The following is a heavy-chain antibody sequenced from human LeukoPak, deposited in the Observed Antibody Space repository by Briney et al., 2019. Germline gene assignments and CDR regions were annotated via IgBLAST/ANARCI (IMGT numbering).Heavy chain of an antibody. CDR3: ARHEGSSGYYSYY. D-gene: IGHD3-22*01. J-gene: IGHJ4*02. Sequence: PSETLSLTCTVSGGSISSGSYYWRWIRQPAGTGLEWIGRIYTSGSTNYNPSLKSRVTISVDTSKNQFSLKLSSVTAADTAVYYCARHEGSSGYYSYYWGQGTLVTVSS. V-gene: IGHV4-61*02. CDR1: GGSISSGSYY. CDR2: IYTSGST.